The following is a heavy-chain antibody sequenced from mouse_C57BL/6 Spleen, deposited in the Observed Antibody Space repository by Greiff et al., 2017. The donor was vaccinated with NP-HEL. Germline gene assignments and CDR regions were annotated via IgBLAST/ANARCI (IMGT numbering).Heavy chain of an antibody. CDR2: IYPGDGDT. CDR1: GYAFSSYW. D-gene: IGHD1-1*02. CDR3: ARSGGSRWYFDV. V-gene: IGHV1-80*01. J-gene: IGHJ1*03. Sequence: VQLQQSGAELVKPGASVKISCKASGYAFSSYWMNWVKQRPGKGLEWIGQIYPGDGDTNYNGKFKGKATLTADKSSSTAYMQLSSLTSEDSAVYFCARSGGSRWYFDVWGTGTTVTVSS.